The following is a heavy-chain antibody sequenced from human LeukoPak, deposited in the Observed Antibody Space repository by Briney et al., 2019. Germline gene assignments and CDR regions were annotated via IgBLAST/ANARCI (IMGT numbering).Heavy chain of an antibody. D-gene: IGHD5-18*01. V-gene: IGHV4-59*01. CDR2: IYYSGST. J-gene: IGHJ3*02. CDR1: GGSISSYY. CDR3: ARGGTAMVRGAFDI. Sequence: PSETLSLTCTVSGGSISSYYWSWIRQPPGKGLEWIGYIYYSGSTNYNPSLKSRVTISVDTSKNQFSLKLSSVTAADTAVYYCARGGTAMVRGAFDIWGQGTMVTVSS.